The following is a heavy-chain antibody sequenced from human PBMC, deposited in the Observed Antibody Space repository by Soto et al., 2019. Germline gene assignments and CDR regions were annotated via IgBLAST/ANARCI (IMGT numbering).Heavy chain of an antibody. J-gene: IGHJ4*02. CDR3: AKDSPSLMAGRADYYFDY. Sequence: GGSLRLSCAASGFTFSSYAMSWVRQAPGKGLEWVSAISGSGGSTYYADSVKGRFTISRDNSKNTLYLQMNSLRAEDTAVYYCAKDSPSLMAGRADYYFDYWGQGTLVTVSS. CDR2: ISGSGGST. V-gene: IGHV3-23*01. D-gene: IGHD2-8*01. CDR1: GFTFSSYA.